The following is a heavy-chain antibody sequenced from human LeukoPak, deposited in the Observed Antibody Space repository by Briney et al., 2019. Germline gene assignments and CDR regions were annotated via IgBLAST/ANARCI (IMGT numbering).Heavy chain of an antibody. D-gene: IGHD2/OR15-2a*01. J-gene: IGHJ4*02. Sequence: SETLSLTCAVYGGSFSGYYWSWIRQPPGKGLEWIGEINHSGSTNYNPSLKSRVTISVDTSKNQFSLKLSSVTAADTAVYYCARGPAKGLYAHGFNDYWGQGTLVTVSS. CDR2: INHSGST. V-gene: IGHV4-34*01. CDR1: GGSFSGYY. CDR3: ARGPAKGLYAHGFNDY.